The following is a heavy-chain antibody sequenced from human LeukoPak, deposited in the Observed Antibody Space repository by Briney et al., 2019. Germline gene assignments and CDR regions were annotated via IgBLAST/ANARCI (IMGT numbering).Heavy chain of an antibody. CDR1: GGSISSGSYY. Sequence: SQTLSLTCTVSGGSISSGSYYWSWIRQPAGKGLEWIGRIYTSGSTNYNPSLKSRVTISVDTSKNQFSLKPSSVTAADTAVYYCARDVGYCSSTSCYSSGWYDYWGQGTLVTVSS. D-gene: IGHD2-2*02. CDR2: IYTSGST. V-gene: IGHV4-61*02. J-gene: IGHJ4*02. CDR3: ARDVGYCSSTSCYSSGWYDY.